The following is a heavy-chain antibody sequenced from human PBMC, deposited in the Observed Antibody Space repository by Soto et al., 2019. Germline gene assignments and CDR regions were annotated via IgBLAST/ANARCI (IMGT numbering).Heavy chain of an antibody. D-gene: IGHD5-12*01. CDR3: ARDYDRCGKDWFAP. V-gene: IGHV1-18*01. CDR2: ISDFEGHV. J-gene: IGHJ5*02. CDR1: GYTFTNYG. Sequence: QVQLVQSGAEMKKPGASVKVSCKASGYTFTNYGISWVRQAPGQGLEWLGWISDFEGHVNYAQKFQGRVTLTIETSTSTAYMELGSLTSDDAAIYYCARDYDRCGKDWFAPWGQGTLVTVSS.